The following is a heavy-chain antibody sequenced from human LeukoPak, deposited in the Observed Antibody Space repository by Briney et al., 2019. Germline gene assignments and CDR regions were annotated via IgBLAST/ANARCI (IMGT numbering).Heavy chain of an antibody. CDR1: GYPIRRSNW. CDR2: SYCSRST. J-gene: IGHJ3*02. Sequence: KSSDTLSLPCDVSGYPIRRSNWWGWTGHPPGKGLDWIWYSYCSRSTYYTPSLRSRVTMSQDTSKNQFSLKMSSVTAVDTAVYYCARTLIFDNRHRGAFDIWGQGRMVSVSS. V-gene: IGHV4-28*01. CDR3: ARTLIFDNRHRGAFDI. D-gene: IGHD3-22*01.